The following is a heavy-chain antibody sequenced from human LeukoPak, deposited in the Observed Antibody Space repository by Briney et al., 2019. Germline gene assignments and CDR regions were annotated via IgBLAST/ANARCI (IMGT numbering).Heavy chain of an antibody. D-gene: IGHD6-13*01. J-gene: IGHJ4*02. CDR2: IYSGGST. CDR3: ARGLYSSSWFDY. V-gene: IGHV3-53*01. Sequence: PGGSLRLSCAASGFTVNSNYMSWVRQAPGKGLEWVSVIYSGGSTYYADSVKGRFTISRDNSKNTLYLQMNSLRAEDTAVYYCARGLYSSSWFDYWGQGTLVTVSS. CDR1: GFTVNSNY.